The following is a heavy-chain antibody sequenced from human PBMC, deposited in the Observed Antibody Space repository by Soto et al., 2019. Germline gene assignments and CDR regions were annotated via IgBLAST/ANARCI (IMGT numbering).Heavy chain of an antibody. V-gene: IGHV4-61*01. J-gene: IGHJ6*02. CDR3: ARSPNYYYYGFDV. CDR2: IYYSGST. CDR1: GGSVSSGTYF. D-gene: IGHD3-10*01. Sequence: SETLSLTCTVSGGSVSSGTYFWSWIRQSPGKRLEWIAYIYYSGSTNYNPSLKSRATISVDTSKSQVSLTLTSVTAADAAVYYCARSPNYYYYGFDVWGPGTTVTVSS.